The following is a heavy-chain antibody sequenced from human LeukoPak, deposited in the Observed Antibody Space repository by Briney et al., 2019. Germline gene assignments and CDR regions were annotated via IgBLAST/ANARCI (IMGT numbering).Heavy chain of an antibody. V-gene: IGHV1-8*02. J-gene: IGHJ4*02. D-gene: IGHD2-15*01. CDR1: GGTFSSYA. Sequence: ASVKVSCKASGGTFSSYAISWVRQAPGQGLEWMGWMNPNSGNTGYAQKFQGRVTMTRNTSISTAYMELSSLRSEDTAVYFCAREGYCSGGNCYSLDYWGQGTLVTVSS. CDR2: MNPNSGNT. CDR3: AREGYCSGGNCYSLDY.